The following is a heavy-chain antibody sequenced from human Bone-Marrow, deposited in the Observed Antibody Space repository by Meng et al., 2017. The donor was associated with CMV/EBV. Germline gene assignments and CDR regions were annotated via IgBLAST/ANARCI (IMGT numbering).Heavy chain of an antibody. CDR2: IAWNGGDI. V-gene: IGHV3-9*01. CDR3: EKDDAVDM. CDR1: GFTFDDYA. Sequence: SLKISCAASGFTFDDYAMHWVRQAPGKGLEWVSGIAWNGGDIGYADSVKGRFIISRDNARKSQYLQMDSLRVEDTALYYCEKDDAVDMWGQGTMVTVSS. J-gene: IGHJ3*02.